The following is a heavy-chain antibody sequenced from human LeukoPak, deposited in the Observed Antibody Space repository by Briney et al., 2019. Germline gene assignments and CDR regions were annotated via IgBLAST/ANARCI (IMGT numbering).Heavy chain of an antibody. CDR3: ARVSISGSFYFYY. J-gene: IGHJ4*02. V-gene: IGHV3-72*01. CDR1: GFTFSDHH. Sequence: GGSLRLSCAASGFTFSDHHIDWVRQAPGKGLEWVSRTRNKARGYTTEYAASVKGRFTISRDDSKNSLYLQMNSLQTEDTAVYYCARVSISGSFYFYYWAQGTLVTVSS. D-gene: IGHD1-26*01. CDR2: TRNKARGYTT.